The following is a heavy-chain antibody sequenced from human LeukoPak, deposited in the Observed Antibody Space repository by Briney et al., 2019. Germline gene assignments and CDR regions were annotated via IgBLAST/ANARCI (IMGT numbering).Heavy chain of an antibody. D-gene: IGHD5-18*01. Sequence: ASVKVSCKASGYTFTSYDINWVRQATGQGLEWMGWMNPNSGNTGYAQKFQGRVTITRNTSISTAYMELSSLRSEDTAVYYCARSGPDTAMVYDAFDIWGQGTMVTVSS. CDR1: GYTFTSYD. CDR3: ARSGPDTAMVYDAFDI. V-gene: IGHV1-8*03. CDR2: MNPNSGNT. J-gene: IGHJ3*02.